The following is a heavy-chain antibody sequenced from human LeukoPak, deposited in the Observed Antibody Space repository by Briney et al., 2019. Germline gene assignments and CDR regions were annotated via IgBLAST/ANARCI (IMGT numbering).Heavy chain of an antibody. CDR3: ARAPGLAWFDP. CDR1: GGSISSGSYY. CDR2: IYTSGST. V-gene: IGHV4-61*02. J-gene: IGHJ5*02. Sequence: SQTLSLTCTVSGGSISSGSYYWSWIRQPAGKGLEWIGRIYTSGSTNYNPSLKSRVTISVDTSKNQFSLKLSSVTAADTAVYYRARAPGLAWFDPWGQGTLVTVSS. D-gene: IGHD3-22*01.